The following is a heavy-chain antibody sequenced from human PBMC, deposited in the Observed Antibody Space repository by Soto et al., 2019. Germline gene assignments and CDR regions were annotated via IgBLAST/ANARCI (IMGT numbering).Heavy chain of an antibody. CDR2: IIPIFGTA. V-gene: IGHV1-69*13. D-gene: IGHD4-17*01. CDR3: ARDLSYYGGDMDAFDI. J-gene: IGHJ3*02. Sequence: SVKVSCKASGGTFSGYAISWVRQAPGQGLEWMGGIIPIFGTANYAQKFQGRVTITADESTSTAYMELSSLRSEDTAVYYCARDLSYYGGDMDAFDIWGQGTMVTVSS. CDR1: GGTFSGYA.